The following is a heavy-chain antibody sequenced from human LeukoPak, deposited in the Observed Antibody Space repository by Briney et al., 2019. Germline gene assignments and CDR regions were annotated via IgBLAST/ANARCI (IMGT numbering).Heavy chain of an antibody. CDR3: VKEYDLWHEEGNWFDP. CDR2: ISGFAGSI. J-gene: IGHJ5*02. D-gene: IGHD3-3*01. V-gene: IGHV3-23*01. CDR1: GLFFSTNW. Sequence: QPGGSLRLSCAASGLFFSTNWMSWVRQAPEKGLEWVSSISGFAGSIYYADSVKGRFTISRDNSKNTVYLQLNSLRAEDTAIYFCVKEYDLWHEEGNWFDPWGQGTLVTVSS.